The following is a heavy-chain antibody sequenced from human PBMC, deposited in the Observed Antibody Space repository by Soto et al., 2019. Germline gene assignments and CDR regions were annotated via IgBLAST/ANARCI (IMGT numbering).Heavy chain of an antibody. CDR2: IYYSGST. D-gene: IGHD3-3*01. CDR1: GGSISSYY. J-gene: IGHJ4*02. Sequence: QVQLQESGPGLVKPSETLSLTCTVSGGSISSYYWSWIRQPPGKGLEWIGYIYYSGSTNYNPSPKSRVTISVDTSKNQFSLKLSSVTAADTAVYYCARQDYDFWSGYFTPYFDYWGQGTLVTVSS. CDR3: ARQDYDFWSGYFTPYFDY. V-gene: IGHV4-59*08.